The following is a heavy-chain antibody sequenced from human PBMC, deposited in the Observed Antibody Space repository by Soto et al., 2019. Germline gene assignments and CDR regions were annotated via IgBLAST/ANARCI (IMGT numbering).Heavy chain of an antibody. V-gene: IGHV1-69*02. CDR3: AQSSGSGSRAVDY. Sequence: QVHLVQSGVEVKKPGSSVKVSCKASGDTFSSYTINWVRQAPGLGLEWMGRVIPMLSMSNYAPKFQGRVTMTADSFTNTAYMEQSSVRSEDTATYFGAQSSGSGSRAVDYWCQGALVTLSS. J-gene: IGHJ4*02. CDR2: VIPMLSMS. CDR1: GDTFSSYT. D-gene: IGHD3-10*01.